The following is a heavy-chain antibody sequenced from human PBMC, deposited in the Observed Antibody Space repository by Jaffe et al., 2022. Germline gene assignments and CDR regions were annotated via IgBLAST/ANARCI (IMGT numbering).Heavy chain of an antibody. D-gene: IGHD6-19*01. CDR3: ARDRAYSSGWNGGPPYAFDI. CDR1: AFSFSTYE. CDR2: ISSIGTTI. J-gene: IGHJ3*02. Sequence: EVQLVESGGGLVQPGGSLRLSCAASAFSFSTYEMNWVRQAPGKGLEWVSHISSIGTTIYYADSVRGRFTISRDNAKNSLYLQMNSLRAEDTAVYYCARDRAYSSGWNGGPPYAFDIWGQGTMVTVSS. V-gene: IGHV3-48*03.